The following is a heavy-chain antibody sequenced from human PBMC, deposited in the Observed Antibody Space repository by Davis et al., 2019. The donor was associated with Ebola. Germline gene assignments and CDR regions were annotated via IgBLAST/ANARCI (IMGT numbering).Heavy chain of an antibody. CDR2: INHSGST. V-gene: IGHV4-34*01. Sequence: SETLSLTCAVYGGSFSGYYWSWIRQPPGKGLEWIGEINHSGSTNYNPSLRSRVTMSVDTSKNQFSLKLSSVTAADTAVYYCARRGFMDVWGHGTTVTVSS. CDR3: ARRGFMDV. CDR1: GGSFSGYY. J-gene: IGHJ6*02.